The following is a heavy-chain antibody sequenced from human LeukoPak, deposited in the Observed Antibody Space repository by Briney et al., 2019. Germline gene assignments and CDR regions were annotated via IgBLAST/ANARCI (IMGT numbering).Heavy chain of an antibody. CDR1: GFTFTNYD. CDR2: ISGSGGST. D-gene: IGHD1-26*01. CDR3: AKDAYSGTYYDY. J-gene: IGHJ4*02. V-gene: IGHV3-23*01. Sequence: GGSLRLSCAASGFTFTNYDMSRVRQAPGKGLEWVSAISGSGGSTYFADSVKGRFTISRDNSKNTLYLLMNSLRAKDTAVYYCAKDAYSGTYYDYWGQGTLLTVSS.